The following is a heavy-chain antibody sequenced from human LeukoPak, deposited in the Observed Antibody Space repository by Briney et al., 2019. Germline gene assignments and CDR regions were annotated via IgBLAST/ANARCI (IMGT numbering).Heavy chain of an antibody. Sequence: PSETLSLTCAVYGGSFSGYYWSWIRQPPGKGLEWIGEINHSGSTNYNPSLKSRVTISVDTSKNQFSLELSSVTAADTAVYYCARARSTIFGVVLKYYFDYWGQGTLVTVSS. D-gene: IGHD3-3*01. V-gene: IGHV4-34*01. CDR2: INHSGST. CDR3: ARARSTIFGVVLKYYFDY. CDR1: GGSFSGYY. J-gene: IGHJ4*02.